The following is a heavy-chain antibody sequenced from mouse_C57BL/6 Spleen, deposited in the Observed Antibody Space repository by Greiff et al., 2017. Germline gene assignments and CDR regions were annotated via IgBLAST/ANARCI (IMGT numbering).Heavy chain of an antibody. CDR3: ARGDYSNFYAMDY. CDR2: ISDGGSYT. V-gene: IGHV5-4*01. D-gene: IGHD2-5*01. Sequence: VRLKESGGGLVKPGGSLKLSCAASGFTFSSYAMSWVRQTPEKRLEWVATISDGGSYTYYPDNVKGRFTISRDNAKNNLYLQMSHLKSEDTAMYYCARGDYSNFYAMDYWGQGTSVTVSS. CDR1: GFTFSSYA. J-gene: IGHJ4*01.